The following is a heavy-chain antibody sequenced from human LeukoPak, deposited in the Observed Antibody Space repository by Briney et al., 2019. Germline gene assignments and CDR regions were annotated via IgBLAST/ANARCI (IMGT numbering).Heavy chain of an antibody. J-gene: IGHJ6*02. CDR3: ARDRNDIVVVPAQLYYYYGMDV. V-gene: IGHV1-46*01. Sequence: GASVKVSCKASGYTFTSYYMHWVRQAPGQGPEWMGIINPSGGSTSYAQKFQGRVTMTRDTFTSTVYMELSSLRSEDTAVYYCARDRNDIVVVPAQLYYYYGMDVWGQGTTVTVSS. CDR2: INPSGGST. CDR1: GYTFTSYY. D-gene: IGHD2-2*01.